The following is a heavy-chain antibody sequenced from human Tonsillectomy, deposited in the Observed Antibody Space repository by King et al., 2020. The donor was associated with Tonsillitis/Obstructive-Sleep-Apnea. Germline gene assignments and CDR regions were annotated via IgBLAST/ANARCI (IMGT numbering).Heavy chain of an antibody. Sequence: VQLVESGAEVKKPGASVKVSCKASGYTFTSYYMHWVRQAPGQGLEWMGIINPSGGSSSYAQKFQGRVTMTRDTSTSTVYMELSSLRSEDTAVYYCARRLSGYYYYMDVWGKGTTVTVSS. D-gene: IGHD3-3*01. CDR3: ARRLSGYYYYMDV. CDR1: GYTFTSYY. J-gene: IGHJ6*03. CDR2: INPSGGSS. V-gene: IGHV1-46*01.